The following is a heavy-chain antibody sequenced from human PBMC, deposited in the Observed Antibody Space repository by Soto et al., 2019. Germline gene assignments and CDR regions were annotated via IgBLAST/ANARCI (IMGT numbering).Heavy chain of an antibody. V-gene: IGHV3-9*01. D-gene: IGHD5-18*01. CDR2: ISWNSGSI. Sequence: EVQLVESGGGLVQPGRSLRLSCAASGFTFDDYAMHWVRQAPGKGLEWVSGISWNSGSIGYADSVKGRFTISRDNAKNSLYLQMNSLRAEDTALYYCAKDREYSYGYFDYWGQGTLVTVSS. CDR1: GFTFDDYA. CDR3: AKDREYSYGYFDY. J-gene: IGHJ4*02.